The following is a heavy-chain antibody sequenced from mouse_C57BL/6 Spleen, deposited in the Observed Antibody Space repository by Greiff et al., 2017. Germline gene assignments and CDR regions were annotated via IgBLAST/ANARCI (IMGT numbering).Heavy chain of an antibody. J-gene: IGHJ3*01. CDR1: GYAFSSYW. V-gene: IGHV1-80*01. CDR3: AREIAY. Sequence: LQQSGASVKISCKASGYAFSSYWMNWVKQRPGTGLEWIGQIFPGDGDTNYNGKFKGKATLTADKSSSTAYMQLSSLTSEDSAVYFCAREIAYWGQGTLVTVSA. CDR2: IFPGDGDT.